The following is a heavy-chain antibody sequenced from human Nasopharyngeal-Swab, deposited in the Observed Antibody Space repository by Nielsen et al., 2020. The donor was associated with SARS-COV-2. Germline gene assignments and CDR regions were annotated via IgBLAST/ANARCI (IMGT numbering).Heavy chain of an antibody. V-gene: IGHV3-30*03. CDR2: ISYDGSNK. J-gene: IGHJ4*02. CDR3: ARDDLNVRYSYVYRTVGLPDY. Sequence: RQAPGKGLEWVAVISYDGSNKYYADSVKGRFTISRDNSKNTLYLQMNSLRADDTAVYYCARDDLNVRYSYVYRTVGLPDYWGQGTLVTVSS. D-gene: IGHD5-18*01.